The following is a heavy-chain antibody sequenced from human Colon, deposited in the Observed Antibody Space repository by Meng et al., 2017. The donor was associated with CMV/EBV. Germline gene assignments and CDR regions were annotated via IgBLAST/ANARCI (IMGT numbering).Heavy chain of an antibody. J-gene: IGHJ6*02. CDR3: ARDRGILCGNNICPGEHFYALDV. D-gene: IGHD1-14*01. Sequence: GESLKISCAASGFAFSSHAMNWVRQAPGKGLEWVPVVSSTGVTFYADSVKGRFTISRDNSKNIIDLQMRGLRVEDTAVYFCARDRGILCGNNICPGEHFYALDVWGQGTTVTVSS. CDR1: GFAFSSHA. V-gene: IGHV3-23*01. CDR2: VSSTGVT.